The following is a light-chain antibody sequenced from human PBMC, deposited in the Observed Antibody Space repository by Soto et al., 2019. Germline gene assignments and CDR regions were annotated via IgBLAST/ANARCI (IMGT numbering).Light chain of an antibody. CDR2: DAS. J-gene: IGKJ3*01. CDR1: QGISSA. CDR3: HQFSSYRDIT. V-gene: IGKV1-13*02. Sequence: AIQLTQSPSSLSASVGDRVTITCRASQGISSALSWYQQKPGKGPRLLISDASTLHTGDPSRFSGSGSGTDFTLTISSLQPEDFATYPYHQFSSYRDITFGAGTKVYIK.